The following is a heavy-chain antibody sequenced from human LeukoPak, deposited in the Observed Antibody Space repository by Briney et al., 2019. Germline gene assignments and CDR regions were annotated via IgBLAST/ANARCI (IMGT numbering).Heavy chain of an antibody. V-gene: IGHV3-74*01. CDR1: GFTFSNYW. CDR2: ISSDESST. J-gene: IGHJ4*02. CDR3: VRDRNYYEALQRSY. D-gene: IGHD3-3*01. Sequence: GGSLRLSCAASGFTFSNYWMHWVRQAPGKGLVWVSRISSDESSTTYADSVKGRFTISRDNSKNTLYLQMNSLRVEDTALYFCVRDRNYYEALQRSYWGQGTLVTVSS.